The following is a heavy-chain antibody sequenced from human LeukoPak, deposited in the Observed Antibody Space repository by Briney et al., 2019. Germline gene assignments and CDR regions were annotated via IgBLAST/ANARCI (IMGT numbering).Heavy chain of an antibody. CDR2: ISGSGGST. CDR3: AKWVAYYFGSGSPRWFDP. V-gene: IGHV3-23*01. CDR1: GFTFFSHS. J-gene: IGHJ5*02. Sequence: GGSLRLSCAASGFTFFSHSMNWVRQAPGKGLECVSVISGSGGSTYYGDSVKGRFTISRDNSKNTLYLQMNSLRVEDAAVYYCAKWVAYYFGSGSPRWFDPWGQGTLVTVSS. D-gene: IGHD3-10*01.